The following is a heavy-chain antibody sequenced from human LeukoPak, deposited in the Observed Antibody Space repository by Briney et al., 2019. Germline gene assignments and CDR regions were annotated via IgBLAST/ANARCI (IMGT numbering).Heavy chain of an antibody. J-gene: IGHJ4*02. D-gene: IGHD3-3*01. CDR3: ARSGYYDFGSVSY. V-gene: IGHV4-39*07. CDR1: GGSISSSSYY. Sequence: SETLSLTCTVSGGSISSSSYYWGWIRQPPGKGLEWIGEINHSGSTNYNPSLKSRVTISVATSKKQFSLKLSSVTAADTAVFYCARSGYYDFGSVSYWGQGTLVTVSS. CDR2: INHSGST.